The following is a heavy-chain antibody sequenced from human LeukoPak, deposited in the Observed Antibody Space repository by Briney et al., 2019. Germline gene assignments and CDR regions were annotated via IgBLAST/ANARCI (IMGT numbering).Heavy chain of an antibody. CDR1: GFTFHNYE. CDR3: AKDQDGDGYNSGFDS. V-gene: IGHV3-30*18. D-gene: IGHD5-24*01. CDR2: TSYDGHNI. Sequence: GGSLRLSYQDCGFTFHNYERYLLPQAPGKGLEWVALTSYDGHNICYGDSVKGRFTISRDNSKNTLILQMNSLRDEDTAVYYCAKDQDGDGYNSGFDSWGQGTLVTVSS. J-gene: IGHJ4*02.